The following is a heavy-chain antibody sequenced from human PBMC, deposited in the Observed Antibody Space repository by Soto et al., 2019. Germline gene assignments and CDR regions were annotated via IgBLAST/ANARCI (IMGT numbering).Heavy chain of an antibody. CDR2: IIPIFGTA. CDR1: GGTFSSYA. J-gene: IGHJ3*02. V-gene: IGHV1-69*13. CDR3: ARDRTFGGGNSIARAFDI. Sequence: GASVKVSCKASGGTFSSYAISWVRQAPGQGLEWMGGIIPIFGTANYAQKFQGRVTITADESTSTAYMELSSLRSEDTAVYYCARDRTFGGGNSIARAFDIWGQGTMVTVSS. D-gene: IGHD2-21*02.